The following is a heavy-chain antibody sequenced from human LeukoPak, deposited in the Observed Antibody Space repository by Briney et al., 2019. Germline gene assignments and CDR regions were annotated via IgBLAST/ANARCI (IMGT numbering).Heavy chain of an antibody. CDR3: AREVVAWGRSDGKGFDY. CDR1: GYSINSGSY. J-gene: IGHJ4*02. D-gene: IGHD3-16*01. V-gene: IGHV4-38-2*02. CDR2: IHHSGST. Sequence: SETLSLTCSVSGYSINSGSYWGWIRQPPGKGLEWIASIHHSGSTYYNPSLKSRVTIPVDTSKNQFSLKLSSVTAADTAVYYCAREVVAWGRSDGKGFDYWGQGTLVTVSS.